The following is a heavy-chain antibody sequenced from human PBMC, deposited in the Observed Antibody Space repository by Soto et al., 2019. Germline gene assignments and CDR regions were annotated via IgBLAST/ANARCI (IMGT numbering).Heavy chain of an antibody. CDR1: GFSLITSGAG. CDR2: IYWNDDK. J-gene: IGHJ4*02. Sequence: SGPTLVNLTQTLTLTFTFSGFSLITSGAGVGWIRQPPGKALEWLAVIYWNDDKRYNPSLKSRLTITKDTSKNQVVFRMTNMDPVDTATYYCAHSSGTNDYWGQGTLVTVSS. V-gene: IGHV2-5*01. CDR3: AHSSGTNDY. D-gene: IGHD1-7*01.